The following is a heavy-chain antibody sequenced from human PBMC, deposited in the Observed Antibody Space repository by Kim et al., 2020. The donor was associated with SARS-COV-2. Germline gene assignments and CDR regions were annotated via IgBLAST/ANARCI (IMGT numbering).Heavy chain of an antibody. D-gene: IGHD3-10*01. CDR2: IKEDGSEK. V-gene: IGHV3-7*03. CDR1: GFTFSDYW. Sequence: GGSLRLSCADSGFTFSDYWMSWVRQTPGKGLEWVAEIKEDGSEKYYVDSVKGRFTISRDNAKNTLYLQMNSLRAEDTAVYYCTITMVRGPLNFYYYGMDVWGHGTTVTVSS. CDR3: TITMVRGPLNFYYYGMDV. J-gene: IGHJ6*02.